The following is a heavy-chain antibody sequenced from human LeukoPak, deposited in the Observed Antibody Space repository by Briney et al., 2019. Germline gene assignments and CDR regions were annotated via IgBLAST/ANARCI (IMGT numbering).Heavy chain of an antibody. CDR1: GFIFSRDW. CDR2: INQDESEA. V-gene: IGHV3-7*01. D-gene: IGHD6-13*01. J-gene: IGHJ4*02. Sequence: GGSLRLSCAASGFIFSRDWMSWVRQAPGRGLEWVANINQDESEAFSVDSVKGRFTIFRDNAKNSLYLQMNSLRAEDTAVYYCARVRAAAGLYYFDYWGQGTLVTVSS. CDR3: ARVRAAAGLYYFDY.